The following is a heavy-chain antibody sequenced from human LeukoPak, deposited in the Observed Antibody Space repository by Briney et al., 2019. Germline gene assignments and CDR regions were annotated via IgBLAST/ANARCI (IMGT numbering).Heavy chain of an antibody. V-gene: IGHV3-23*01. CDR2: ISGSGGST. Sequence: GGSLRLSCAASGFAFGKYDMSWVRQAPGKGLEWVSAISGSGGSTYYADSVKGRFTISRDNSKNTLYLQMNSLRAEDTAVYYCAKFPYYDILTGYYYHTWGQGTLVTVSS. J-gene: IGHJ5*02. D-gene: IGHD3-9*01. CDR3: AKFPYYDILTGYYYHT. CDR1: GFAFGKYD.